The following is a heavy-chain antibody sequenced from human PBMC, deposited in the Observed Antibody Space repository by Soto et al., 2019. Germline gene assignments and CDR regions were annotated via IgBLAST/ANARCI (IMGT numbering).Heavy chain of an antibody. V-gene: IGHV4-59*01. Sequence: PSETLSLTCTVSGGSISSYYWSRIRQPPGKGLEWIGYIYYSGSTNYNPSLKSRVTISVDTSKNQFSLKLSSVTAADTAVYYCARSPTIHYYYYGMDVWGQGTTVTVSS. J-gene: IGHJ6*02. D-gene: IGHD1-1*01. CDR1: GGSISSYY. CDR3: ARSPTIHYYYYGMDV. CDR2: IYYSGST.